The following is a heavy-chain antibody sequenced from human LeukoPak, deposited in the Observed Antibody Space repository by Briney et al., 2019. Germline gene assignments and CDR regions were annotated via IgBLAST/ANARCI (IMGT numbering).Heavy chain of an antibody. D-gene: IGHD6-13*01. CDR2: IYYGGNT. CDR1: GGSFSNYY. CDR3: ASGGLAAPGTDWFDP. J-gene: IGHJ5*02. Sequence: PSETLSLTCTVSGGSFSNYYWSWIRQRPGKGLEWIGYIYYGGNTNYNPSLQSRVTISVDTSKNHFALKLSSVTAADTAVYYCASGGLAAPGTDWFDPWGQGTLVTVSS. V-gene: IGHV4-59*08.